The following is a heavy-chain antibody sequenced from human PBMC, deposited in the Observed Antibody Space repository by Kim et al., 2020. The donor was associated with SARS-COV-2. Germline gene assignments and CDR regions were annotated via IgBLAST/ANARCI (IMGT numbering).Heavy chain of an antibody. D-gene: IGHD3-22*01. CDR3: AKDSGYYYDSSGYAPVDY. V-gene: IGHV3-9*01. Sequence: KGRFPIPRDNAKNSLYLQMNSLRAEDTALYYCAKDSGYYYDSSGYAPVDYWGQGTLVTVSS. J-gene: IGHJ4*02.